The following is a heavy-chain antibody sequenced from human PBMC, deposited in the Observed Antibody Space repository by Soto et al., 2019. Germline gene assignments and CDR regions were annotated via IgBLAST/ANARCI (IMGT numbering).Heavy chain of an antibody. CDR3: ARESGYSSSWWDFDY. CDR1: GYTFTSYC. CDR2: ISAYNGNT. J-gene: IGHJ4*02. D-gene: IGHD6-13*01. V-gene: IGHV1-18*01. Sequence: ASVKVSCKASGYTFTSYCISWVRQAPGQGLEWMGWISAYNGNTNYAQKLQGRVTMTTDTSTSTAYMELRSLRSDDTAVYYCARESGYSSSWWDFDYWGQGTLVSVSS.